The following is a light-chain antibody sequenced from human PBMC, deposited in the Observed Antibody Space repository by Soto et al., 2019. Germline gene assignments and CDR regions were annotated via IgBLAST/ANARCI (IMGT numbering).Light chain of an antibody. V-gene: IGKV3-15*01. CDR1: QSVRSN. CDR2: GAS. J-gene: IGKJ5*01. CDR3: HQYNDWPPVT. Sequence: DIVMTQSPAALSVPPGERATLSCRASQSVRSNLAWYQHKPGQAPRLLIYGASTRATGIPARFSGSGSGTEFTLTISSLQSEDFAVYYCHQYNDWPPVTFGQGTRLEIK.